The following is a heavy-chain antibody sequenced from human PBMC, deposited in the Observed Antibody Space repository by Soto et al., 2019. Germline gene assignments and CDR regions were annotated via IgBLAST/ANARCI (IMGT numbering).Heavy chain of an antibody. CDR2: LGVNDDI. D-gene: IGHD2-21*01. CDR3: ARVTGIPEIAPTEEDY. V-gene: IGHV3-21*06. Sequence: EVQLVQSGGGLVKPGGSLSLSCADSGLTLSMWTHTWVRQTPGNGLEWVSSLGVNDDIFSAASVKGRFTMSIDRSKTVVYLQIDRLRAEDTGVYYCARVTGIPEIAPTEEDYWFQGTPVTVAA. J-gene: IGHJ4*02. CDR1: GLTLSMWT.